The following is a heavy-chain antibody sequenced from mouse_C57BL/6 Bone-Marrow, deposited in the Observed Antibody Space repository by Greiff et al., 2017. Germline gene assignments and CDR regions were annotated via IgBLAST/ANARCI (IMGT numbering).Heavy chain of an antibody. CDR1: GFNIKDDY. Sequence: EVQLQESGAELVRPGASVKLSCTASGFNIKDDYMHWVKQRPEQGLEWIGWIDPENGDTEYASKFQGKATITADTYSNTAYLQLSSLTSEDTAVYYCTSGYGLFAYWGQGTLVTVSA. D-gene: IGHD1-1*02. CDR2: IDPENGDT. CDR3: TSGYGLFAY. V-gene: IGHV14-4*01. J-gene: IGHJ3*01.